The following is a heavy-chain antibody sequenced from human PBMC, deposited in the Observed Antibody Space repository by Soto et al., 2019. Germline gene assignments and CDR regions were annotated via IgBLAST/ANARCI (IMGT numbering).Heavy chain of an antibody. CDR3: ARGANGYYYFDY. CDR2: ITRDGSST. CDR1: GFSPSDYW. D-gene: IGHD5-18*01. J-gene: IGHJ4*02. V-gene: IGHV3-74*01. Sequence: GGSLRLSCAASGFSPSDYWMQWVRQAPGEGLVWLSRITRDGSSTNYADSVKGRFTISRDNAKNTLYLQVNSLRGEDTAVYYCARGANGYYYFDYWGQGTLVTVSS.